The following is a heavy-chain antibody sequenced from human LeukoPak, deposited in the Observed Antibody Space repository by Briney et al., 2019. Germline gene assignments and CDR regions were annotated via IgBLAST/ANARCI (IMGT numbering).Heavy chain of an antibody. CDR2: ISSSGSII. Sequence: PGGSLRLSCVASGFTFNSYWMNWVRQAPGKGLEWVSYISSSGSIIYYADSVKGRFTISRDNAKKSMYLQMNSLRAEDTAVYYCAREEKYMVRGSYYMDVWGKGTTVTISS. J-gene: IGHJ6*03. D-gene: IGHD3-10*01. CDR3: AREEKYMVRGSYYMDV. CDR1: GFTFNSYW. V-gene: IGHV3-48*04.